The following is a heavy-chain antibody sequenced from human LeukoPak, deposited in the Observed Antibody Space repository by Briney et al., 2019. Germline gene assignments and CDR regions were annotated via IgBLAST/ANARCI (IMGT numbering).Heavy chain of an antibody. D-gene: IGHD3-3*01. CDR2: IIGSGGTA. J-gene: IGHJ4*02. CDR3: AKDSAPIFGVVIDYFDF. CDR1: GFTFSSYA. V-gene: IGHV3-23*01. Sequence: GGSLRLSCAASGFTFSSYAMSWVRQAPGKGLEWVSDIIGSGGTAYYADSVKGRFTISRDNSKNSLYLQMSSLRAEDPAVYYCAKDSAPIFGVVIDYFDFWGQETGVSVPS.